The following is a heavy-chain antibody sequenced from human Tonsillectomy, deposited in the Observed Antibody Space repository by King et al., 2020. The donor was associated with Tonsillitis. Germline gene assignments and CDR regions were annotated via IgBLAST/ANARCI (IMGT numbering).Heavy chain of an antibody. J-gene: IGHJ4*02. CDR1: GFTFGTYA. Sequence: VQLVESGGGMVQPGRSLRLSCAASGFTFGTYAMHWVRQAPGKGLEWVAVISYDVSNKYYADSVKGRFTISRDNSKNTLYLQMNSLRADDTAVYYCARELTIFGVVPTDYWGQGTLVTVSS. CDR2: ISYDVSNK. CDR3: ARELTIFGVVPTDY. V-gene: IGHV3-30-3*01. D-gene: IGHD3-3*01.